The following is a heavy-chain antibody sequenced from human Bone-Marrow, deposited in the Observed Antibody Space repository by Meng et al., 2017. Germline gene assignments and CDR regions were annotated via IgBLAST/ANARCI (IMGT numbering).Heavy chain of an antibody. CDR2: IVTKTKNYAT. CDR1: GSIISGSD. D-gene: IGHD6-19*01. J-gene: IGHJ3*02. V-gene: IGHV3-73*01. CDR3: AVYITGHM. Sequence: GESLKISCAASGSIISGSDIHWVRQASGKGLEWVGRIVTKTKNYATAYAASVKGRFTISRDDSVNTGYLQMNSLRSDDTALYYCAVYITGHMWGRGTMVTVSS.